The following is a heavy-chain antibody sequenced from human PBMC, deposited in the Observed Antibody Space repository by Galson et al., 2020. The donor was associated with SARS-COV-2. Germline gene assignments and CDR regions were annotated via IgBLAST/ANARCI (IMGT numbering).Heavy chain of an antibody. CDR1: GGSISSGGYY. CDR3: AGAAGYCSGGSCYSYYYYGMDV. V-gene: IGHV4-31*03. CDR2: IYYSGST. Sequence: SETLSLTCTVSGGSISSGGYYWSWIRQHPGKGLEWIGYIYYSGSTYYNPSLKSRVTISVDTSKNQFSLKLSSVTAADTAVYYCAGAAGYCSGGSCYSYYYYGMDVWGQGTTVTVSS. D-gene: IGHD2-15*01. J-gene: IGHJ6*02.